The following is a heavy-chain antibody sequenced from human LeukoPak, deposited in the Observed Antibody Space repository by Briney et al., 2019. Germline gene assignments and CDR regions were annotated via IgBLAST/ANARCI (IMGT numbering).Heavy chain of an antibody. J-gene: IGHJ4*02. CDR1: GGTFSSYA. CDR2: ISTYNGNT. D-gene: IGHD5-24*01. CDR3: ARDLGFRDGYNWGVFDY. Sequence: ASVKVSCKSSGGTFSSYAISWVRQPPGQGLEWMGWISTYNGNTNYAQKLQGRVAMTTDTSTSTAYMELRRLRSDDTAVYYCARDLGFRDGYNWGVFDYWGQGTLVTVSS. V-gene: IGHV1-18*01.